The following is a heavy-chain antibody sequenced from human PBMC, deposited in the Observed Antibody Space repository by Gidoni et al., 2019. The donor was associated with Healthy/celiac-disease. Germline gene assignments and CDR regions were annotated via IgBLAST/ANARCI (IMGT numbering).Heavy chain of an antibody. J-gene: IGHJ4*02. CDR3: ARLLDPSPAGGIGDDY. V-gene: IGHV5-10-1*03. Sequence: EVQLVQSGAEVKNPGESLRIPCKGSGYSFTRSWTSWVRQMPGKGLEWMGRIDPSDSYTNYSPSFQGHVTISADKSISTAYLQWSSLKASDTAMYYCARLLDPSPAGGIGDDYWGQGTLVTVSS. CDR2: IDPSDSYT. D-gene: IGHD3-16*01. CDR1: GYSFTRSW.